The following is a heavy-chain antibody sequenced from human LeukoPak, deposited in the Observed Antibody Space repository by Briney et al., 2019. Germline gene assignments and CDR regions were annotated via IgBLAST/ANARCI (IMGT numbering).Heavy chain of an antibody. CDR3: ALTRQHRRCWSFDY. D-gene: IGHD2-8*01. Sequence: ASVKVSCKASGYTFTGYYMHWVRQAPGQGLEWMGWINPNSGGTNYAQKFQGRVTMTRDTSISTAYMELSRLRSDDTAVYYCALTRQHRRCWSFDYWGQGTLVTVSS. J-gene: IGHJ4*02. V-gene: IGHV1-2*02. CDR2: INPNSGGT. CDR1: GYTFTGYY.